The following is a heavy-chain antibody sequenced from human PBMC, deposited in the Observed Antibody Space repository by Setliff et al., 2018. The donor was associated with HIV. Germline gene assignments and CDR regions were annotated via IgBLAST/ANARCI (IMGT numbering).Heavy chain of an antibody. V-gene: IGHV3-11*05. CDR2: ISSSGSFT. CDR1: GFNFSDDY. Sequence: PGGSLRLSCAVSGFNFSDDYMSWIRQAPGKGLEWVSYISSSGSFTNYADSVKGRFTISRDNAKNSLYLQMNSLRAEDTAVYYCARDGSYISRGYWGQGTLVTVSS. D-gene: IGHD5-18*01. CDR3: ARDGSYISRGY. J-gene: IGHJ4*02.